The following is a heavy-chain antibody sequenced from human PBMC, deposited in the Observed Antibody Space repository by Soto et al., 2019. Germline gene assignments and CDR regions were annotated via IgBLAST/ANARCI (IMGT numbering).Heavy chain of an antibody. CDR2: ISGSGGST. D-gene: IGHD3-22*01. J-gene: IGHJ3*02. CDR3: AKDLGITMIVVVPDAFDI. Sequence: LRLSCAASGFTFSSCAMSWVLQAPGKVLEWVSAISGSGGSTYYADSVKGRFTISRDNSKNTLYLKMNSLRAEDTAVYYCAKDLGITMIVVVPDAFDIWGQGTMVTVSS. CDR1: GFTFSSCA. V-gene: IGHV3-23*01.